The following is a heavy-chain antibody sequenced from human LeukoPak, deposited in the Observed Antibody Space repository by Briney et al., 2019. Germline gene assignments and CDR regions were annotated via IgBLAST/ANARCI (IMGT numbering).Heavy chain of an antibody. CDR1: GGSFSGYY. D-gene: IGHD5-12*01. CDR3: ARHRDGYNLDAFDI. V-gene: IGHV4-34*01. J-gene: IGHJ3*02. CDR2: INHSGST. Sequence: SETLSLTCAVYGGSFSGYYWSWIRQPPGKGLEWIGEINHSGSTNYNPSLKSRVTISVDTSKNHLSLKLSSVTAADTAVYYCARHRDGYNLDAFDIWGQGTMVTVSS.